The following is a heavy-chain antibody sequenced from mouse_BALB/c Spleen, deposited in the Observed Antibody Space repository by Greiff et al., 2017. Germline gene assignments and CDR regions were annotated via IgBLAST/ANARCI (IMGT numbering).Heavy chain of an antibody. CDR2: INPYNDGT. CDR1: GYTFTSYV. Sequence: EVQLQQSGPELVKPGASVKMSCKASGYTFTSYVMHWVKQKPGQGLECIGYINPYNDGTKYNEKFKGKATLTSDKSSSTAYMELSSLTSEDSAVYYCARDRYYYGSSWYFDVWGAGTTVTVSS. J-gene: IGHJ1*01. D-gene: IGHD1-1*01. V-gene: IGHV1-14*01. CDR3: ARDRYYYGSSWYFDV.